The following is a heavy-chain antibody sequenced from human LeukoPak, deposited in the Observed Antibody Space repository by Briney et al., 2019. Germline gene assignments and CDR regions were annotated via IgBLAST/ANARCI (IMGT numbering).Heavy chain of an antibody. Sequence: ASVKVSCKASGYTFTGYYMHWVRQAPGQGLEWMGWINPNSGGTNYAQKFQGRVTMTRDTSISTAYLQWSSLKASDTAMYYCARPRLEGGGAFDIWGQGTMVTVSS. J-gene: IGHJ3*02. V-gene: IGHV1-2*02. CDR1: GYTFTGYY. D-gene: IGHD1-1*01. CDR2: INPNSGGT. CDR3: ARPRLEGGGAFDI.